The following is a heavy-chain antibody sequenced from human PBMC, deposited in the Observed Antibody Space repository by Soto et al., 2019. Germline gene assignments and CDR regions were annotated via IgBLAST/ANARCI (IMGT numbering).Heavy chain of an antibody. D-gene: IGHD1-26*01. Sequence: EVLLLESGGGLVQPGGSLRLSCEASGFSFSSFAMNWVRQAPGKGLECVSAIGDSGASTYYADSVKGRFTSSRDNSRNTLYPQLNSLRAEDTAVYYCAKGVELDVWGNGTTVTVSS. J-gene: IGHJ6*04. CDR2: IGDSGAST. CDR1: GFSFSSFA. CDR3: AKGVELDV. V-gene: IGHV3-23*01.